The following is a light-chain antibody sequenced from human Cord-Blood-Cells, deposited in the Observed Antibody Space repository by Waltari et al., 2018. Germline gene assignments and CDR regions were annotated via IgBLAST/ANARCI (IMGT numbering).Light chain of an antibody. J-gene: IGKJ2*01. Sequence: DIVMTQSPDSLAVSLGERVTINCKSSQSVLYSSNNKNYLAWYQQKPGQPPKLLIYWASTRESGVPDRFSGSGSGTDFTLTISSLRAEDVAVYYCQQYYSTPYTFGQGTKLEIK. CDR1: QSVLYSSNNKNY. V-gene: IGKV4-1*01. CDR2: WAS. CDR3: QQYYSTPYT.